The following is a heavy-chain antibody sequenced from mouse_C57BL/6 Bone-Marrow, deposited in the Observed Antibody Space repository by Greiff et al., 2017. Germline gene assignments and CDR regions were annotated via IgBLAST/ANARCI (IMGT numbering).Heavy chain of an antibody. V-gene: IGHV1-26*01. CDR2: INPNNGGT. CDR3: ARDYYGSSLYFDY. J-gene: IGHJ2*01. CDR1: GYTFTDYY. D-gene: IGHD1-1*01. Sequence: EVQLQQSGPELVKPGASVKLSCKASGYTFTDYYMNWVKQSHGKSLEWIGDINPNNGGTSYNQKLKGKATLTVDKSSSTAYMELRSLTSEDSAVYYCARDYYGSSLYFDYWGQGTILTVSS.